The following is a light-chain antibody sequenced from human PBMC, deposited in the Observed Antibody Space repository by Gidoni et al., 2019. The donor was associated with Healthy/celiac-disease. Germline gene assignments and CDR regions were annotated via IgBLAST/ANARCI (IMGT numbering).Light chain of an antibody. Sequence: DIQMTQSPSSLSASVGDRVPIPCRASQGISSYLNWYQQKPGKAPKLLIYGASSLESGVPSRFSGSGSGTDFTLTISSLEPEDFATYYCQQSYSTPYTFGQGTKLEIK. V-gene: IGKV1-39*01. CDR1: QGISSY. CDR3: QQSYSTPYT. CDR2: GAS. J-gene: IGKJ2*01.